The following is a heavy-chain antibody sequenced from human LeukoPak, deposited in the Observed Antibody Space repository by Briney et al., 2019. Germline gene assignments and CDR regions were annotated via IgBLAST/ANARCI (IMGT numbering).Heavy chain of an antibody. CDR1: GFTFSSYG. D-gene: IGHD3-3*01. CDR3: ARDEYLWSGYYPNQAFDY. J-gene: IGHJ4*01. CDR2: IRYDGSNK. Sequence: QAGGSLRLSCAASGFTFSSYGMHWVRQAPGKGLEWVAFIRYDGSNKYYADSVKGRFTISRDNAKNSLYLQMNSLRAEDTAVYYCARDEYLWSGYYPNQAFDYWGQGTLVTVSS. V-gene: IGHV3-30*02.